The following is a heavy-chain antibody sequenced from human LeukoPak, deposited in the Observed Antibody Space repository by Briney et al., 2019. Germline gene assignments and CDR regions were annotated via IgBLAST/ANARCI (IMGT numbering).Heavy chain of an antibody. CDR1: GGTFSSYA. V-gene: IGHV1-69*13. J-gene: IGHJ3*02. Sequence: ASVKVSCEASGGTFSSYAVSWVRQAPGQGLEWMGGIIPIFGTANYAQKFQGRVTITADESTSTAYMELSSLRSEDTAVYYCASPHDYGDYVYAFDIWGQGTMVTVSS. D-gene: IGHD4-17*01. CDR2: IIPIFGTA. CDR3: ASPHDYGDYVYAFDI.